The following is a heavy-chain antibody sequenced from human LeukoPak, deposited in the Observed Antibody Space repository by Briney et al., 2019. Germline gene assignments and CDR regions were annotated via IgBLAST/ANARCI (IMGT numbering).Heavy chain of an antibody. D-gene: IGHD5-18*01. J-gene: IGHJ1*01. Sequence: GASVKVSCRASGYTFTNYGISWVRQAPGQGLEWVGWISARNGNTNHAQKLQGRVTLTTDTSTSTAYMELRSLRSEDTAVYYCARCADSRGQLWLCRYFQHWGQGTLVTVSS. CDR2: ISARNGNT. V-gene: IGHV1-18*01. CDR3: ARCADSRGQLWLCRYFQH. CDR1: GYTFTNYG.